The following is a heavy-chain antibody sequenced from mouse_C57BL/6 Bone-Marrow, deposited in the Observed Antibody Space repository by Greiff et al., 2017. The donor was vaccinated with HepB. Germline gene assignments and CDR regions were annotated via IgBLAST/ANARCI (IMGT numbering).Heavy chain of an antibody. D-gene: IGHD2-5*01. V-gene: IGHV1-64*01. CDR2: IHPNSGST. J-gene: IGHJ3*01. CDR3: ARYSNYVWFAY. CDR1: GYTFTSYW. Sequence: QVQLQQPGAELVKPGASVKLSCKASGYTFTSYWMHRVKQRPGQGLEWIGMIHPNSGSTNYNEKFKSKATLTVDKSSSTAYMQLSSLTSEDSAVYYCARYSNYVWFAYWGQGTLVTVSA.